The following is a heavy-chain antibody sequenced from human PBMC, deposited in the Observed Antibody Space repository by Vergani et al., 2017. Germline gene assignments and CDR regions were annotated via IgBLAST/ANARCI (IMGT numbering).Heavy chain of an antibody. CDR1: GFSFNTYW. V-gene: IGHV3-74*03. Sequence: EVQLVESGGGSVQSGGSLRLSCVASGFSFNTYWMHWVRQVPGKGLMWVARIDEYGNRATYGDFETGRFTISRDNAKNTVFLQMNNLRADDAGVYYCTKDKSDRRFFIWFGGFDPWGQGTLVTVSS. CDR2: IDEYGNRA. J-gene: IGHJ5*02. D-gene: IGHD3-10*01. CDR3: TKDKSDRRFFIWFGGFDP.